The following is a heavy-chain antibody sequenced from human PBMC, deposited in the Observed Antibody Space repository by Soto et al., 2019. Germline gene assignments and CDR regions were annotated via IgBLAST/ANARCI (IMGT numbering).Heavy chain of an antibody. CDR2: IYWDDDK. CDR1: VFSLSTSGLG. J-gene: IGHJ6*02. Sequence: SGPTLVNPTQTLTLTCTFSVFSLSTSGLGVGWIRQPPGKALEWLALIYWDDDKRYSPSLKGRLTITNDTSKNQVVLTLTNMDPVDTATYYCARHPYRSSWYRFYYGMDVWGQGTTVTVSS. CDR3: ARHPYRSSWYRFYYGMDV. D-gene: IGHD6-13*01. V-gene: IGHV2-5*02.